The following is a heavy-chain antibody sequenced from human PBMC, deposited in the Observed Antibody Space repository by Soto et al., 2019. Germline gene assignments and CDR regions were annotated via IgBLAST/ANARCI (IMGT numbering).Heavy chain of an antibody. V-gene: IGHV1-18*04. CDR1: GYTFTNYD. D-gene: IGHD1-26*01. CDR2: ISTYNGNT. J-gene: IGHJ6*03. Sequence: SVKVSCKASGYTFTNYDVSWVRQAPGQGLEWVGWISTYNGNTNYVERLQGRVTMTTDTSTSTVYMELRSLRSNDTAVYYCARDSPKRVGGYYMEVWGKGTTVTVSS. CDR3: ARDSPKRVGGYYMEV.